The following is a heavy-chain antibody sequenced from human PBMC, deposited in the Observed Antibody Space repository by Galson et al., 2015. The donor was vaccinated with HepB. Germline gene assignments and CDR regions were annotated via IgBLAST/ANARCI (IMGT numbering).Heavy chain of an antibody. J-gene: IGHJ6*02. V-gene: IGHV3-33*01. CDR1: GFTFSSYG. CDR3: ARDRDCSSTSCYPRRGMDV. Sequence: SLRLSCAASGFTFSSYGMHWVRQAPGKGLEWVAVIWYDGSNKYYADSVKGRFTISRDNSKNTLYLQMNSLRAEDTAVYYCARDRDCSSTSCYPRRGMDVWGQGTTVTVSS. D-gene: IGHD2-2*01. CDR2: IWYDGSNK.